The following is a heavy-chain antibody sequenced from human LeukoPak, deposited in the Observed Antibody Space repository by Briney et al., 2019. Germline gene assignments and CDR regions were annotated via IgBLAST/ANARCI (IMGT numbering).Heavy chain of an antibody. CDR2: IYYSGST. V-gene: IGHV4-59*12. Sequence: PSETLSLTCTVSGGSISSYYWSWIRQPPGKGLEWIGYIYYSGSTYYNPSLKSRVTISVDTSKNQFSLKLSSVTAADTAVYYCARAGDLIVVAMGAFDIWGQGTMVTVSS. D-gene: IGHD2-15*01. CDR1: GGSISSYY. J-gene: IGHJ3*02. CDR3: ARAGDLIVVAMGAFDI.